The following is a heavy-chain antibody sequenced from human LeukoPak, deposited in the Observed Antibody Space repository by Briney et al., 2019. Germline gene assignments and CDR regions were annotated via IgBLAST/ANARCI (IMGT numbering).Heavy chain of an antibody. J-gene: IGHJ3*02. Sequence: GGSLRLSCAASGLTFINFGMTWVRQAPGRGREGVSAISGSAVITFYADSVKGRFTISRDNSKNTLYLQMNSLRAEDTALYYCAKSRLSGINDAFDIWGQGTMVTVSS. V-gene: IGHV3-23*01. CDR1: GLTFINFG. CDR2: ISGSAVIT. D-gene: IGHD3-3*01. CDR3: AKSRLSGINDAFDI.